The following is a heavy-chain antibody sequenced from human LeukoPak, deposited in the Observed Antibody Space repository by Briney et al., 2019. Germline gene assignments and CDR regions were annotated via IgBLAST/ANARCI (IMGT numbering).Heavy chain of an antibody. CDR3: ARVLWFGEDEYGMDV. D-gene: IGHD3-10*01. Sequence: PSETLSLTCTVSGGSISSGGYYWSWIRQHPGKRLEWIGYICYSGSTYYNPSLKSRVTISVDTSKNQFSLKLSSVTAADTAVYYCARVLWFGEDEYGMDVWGKGTTVTVSS. CDR2: ICYSGST. V-gene: IGHV4-31*03. J-gene: IGHJ6*04. CDR1: GGSISSGGYY.